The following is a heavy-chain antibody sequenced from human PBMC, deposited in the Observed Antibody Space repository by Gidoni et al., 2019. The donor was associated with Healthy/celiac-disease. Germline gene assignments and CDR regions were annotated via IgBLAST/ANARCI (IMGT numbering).Heavy chain of an antibody. CDR3: ARVDYDFWSGLRKGVYYFDY. Sequence: EVQLVESGGGWVQPGGSLTLSCAASGFTFSSYWTSGVRQAPGKGLEWVANKRQDGSEKYYVDSVKGRFTISRDNAKNSLYLQMNSLRAEDTAVYYCARVDYDFWSGLRKGVYYFDYWGQGTLVTVSS. J-gene: IGHJ4*02. V-gene: IGHV3-7*01. D-gene: IGHD3-3*01. CDR2: KRQDGSEK. CDR1: GFTFSSYW.